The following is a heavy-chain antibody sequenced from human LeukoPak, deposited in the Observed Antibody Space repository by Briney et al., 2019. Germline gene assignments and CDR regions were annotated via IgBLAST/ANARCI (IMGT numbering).Heavy chain of an antibody. D-gene: IGHD3-10*01. V-gene: IGHV5-10-1*01. Sequence: GESLKISCKGSGYSFTSYWISWVRRMPGKGLEWMGRIDPSDSYTNYSPSFQGHVTISADKSISTAYLQWSSLKASDTAMYYCARHSYYYGSGSSFDPWGQGTLVTVSS. CDR1: GYSFTSYW. CDR2: IDPSDSYT. CDR3: ARHSYYYGSGSSFDP. J-gene: IGHJ5*02.